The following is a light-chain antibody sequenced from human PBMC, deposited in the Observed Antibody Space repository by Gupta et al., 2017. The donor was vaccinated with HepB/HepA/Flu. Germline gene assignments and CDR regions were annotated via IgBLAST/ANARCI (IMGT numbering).Light chain of an antibody. Sequence: SLLTQPPSASGTPGQRVTITCSGSSSNIGSNSVSWYQQLPETAPKLLIYRTNQRPSGVPDRFSGSKSGTSASLDISGLRSEDEADDYCAEWDDSLGGVVFAGGTKLTVL. CDR3: AEWDDSLGGVV. CDR2: RTN. J-gene: IGLJ2*01. V-gene: IGLV1-47*01. CDR1: SSNIGSNS.